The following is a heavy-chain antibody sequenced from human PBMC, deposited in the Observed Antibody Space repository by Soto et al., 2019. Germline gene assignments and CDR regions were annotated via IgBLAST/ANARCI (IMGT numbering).Heavy chain of an antibody. D-gene: IGHD3-22*01. CDR2: IYYSGST. V-gene: IGHV4-39*01. CDR1: GGSISTSSYY. Sequence: QLQLQESGPGLVKPSETLSLTCTVSGGSISTSSYYWGWIRQPPGKGLEWIGSIYYSGSTYYNPSLKSRVTVSVDTSKHPFPLKLSSVTAADTAVYYCARDYDSSGDYWGQGTLVTVSS. J-gene: IGHJ4*02. CDR3: ARDYDSSGDY.